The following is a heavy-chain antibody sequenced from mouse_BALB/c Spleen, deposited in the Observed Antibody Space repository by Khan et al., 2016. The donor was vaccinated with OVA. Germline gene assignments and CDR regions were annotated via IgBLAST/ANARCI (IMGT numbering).Heavy chain of an antibody. J-gene: IGHJ2*01. CDR3: ARMCRK. V-gene: IGHV14-3*02. D-gene: IGHD6-1*01. CDR2: IDTPNGNL. Sequence: VQLKQSGAEFVKSGATVKLSCTASGLNINDTYMHWLKQSPEQGLEWIGRIDTPNGNLYYEPKLQGKATITADIYSNTAYLQISSLTSEDTAVYYCARMCRKWCQGTTLTISS. CDR1: GLNINDTY.